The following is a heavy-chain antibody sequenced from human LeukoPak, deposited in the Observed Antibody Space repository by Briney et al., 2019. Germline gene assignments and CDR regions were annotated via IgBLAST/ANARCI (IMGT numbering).Heavy chain of an antibody. CDR2: IYYTGST. Sequence: PSETLSLTCTVSGGSISSYYWSWIRQPPGKGLEWIGYIYYTGSTNYNPSLKSRVTISVDTSKNQFSLKLSSVTAADTAVYYCARDRVGGYNWFDPWGQGTLVTVSS. CDR3: ARDRVGGYNWFDP. J-gene: IGHJ5*02. D-gene: IGHD4-23*01. V-gene: IGHV4-59*01. CDR1: GGSISSYY.